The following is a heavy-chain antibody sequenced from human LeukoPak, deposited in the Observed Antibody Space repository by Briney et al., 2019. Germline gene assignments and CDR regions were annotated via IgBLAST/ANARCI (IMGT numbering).Heavy chain of an antibody. D-gene: IGHD4-17*01. Sequence: SETLSLTCTVSGGSISSYYWSWIRQPPGKGLEWIGYIYNSGSTNYNPSLKSRVTISVDTSKNQFSLKLGSVTAADTAVYYCARRPTVTTFFDYWGQGTLVTVSS. V-gene: IGHV4-59*01. CDR3: ARRPTVTTFFDY. J-gene: IGHJ4*02. CDR1: GGSISSYY. CDR2: IYNSGST.